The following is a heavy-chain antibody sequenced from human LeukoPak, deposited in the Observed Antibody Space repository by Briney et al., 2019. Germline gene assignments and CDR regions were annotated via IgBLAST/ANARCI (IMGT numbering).Heavy chain of an antibody. CDR1: GFTFSSYA. D-gene: IGHD5-18*01. Sequence: GGSLRLSCAASGFTFSSYAMSWVRQAPGKGLEWVSAISGSGGSTYYADSVKGRFTISRDNSKNTLYLQMNSLRAEDTAVYYCAKSMGRLGYSYGINWFDPWGQGTLVTVSS. CDR3: AKSMGRLGYSYGINWFDP. CDR2: ISGSGGST. V-gene: IGHV3-23*01. J-gene: IGHJ5*02.